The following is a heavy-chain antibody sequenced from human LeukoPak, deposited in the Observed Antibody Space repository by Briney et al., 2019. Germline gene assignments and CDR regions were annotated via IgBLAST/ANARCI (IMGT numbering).Heavy chain of an antibody. V-gene: IGHV1-69*05. Sequence: SVKVSCKASGGTFSSYAISWVRQAPGQGLEWMGGIIPIFGTANYAQKFQGRVTITTDESTSTAYMEPSSLRSEDTAVYYCASQYYYDSSGYYYGEYFDYWGQGTLVTVSS. CDR2: IIPIFGTA. CDR1: GGTFSSYA. CDR3: ASQYYYDSSGYYYGEYFDY. J-gene: IGHJ4*02. D-gene: IGHD3-22*01.